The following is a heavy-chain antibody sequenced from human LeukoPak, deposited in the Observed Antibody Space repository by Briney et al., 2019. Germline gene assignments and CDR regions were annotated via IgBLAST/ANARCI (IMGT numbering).Heavy chain of an antibody. J-gene: IGHJ3*01. CDR1: GFTFGTYV. CDR3: ARGSRSAFDL. CDR2: ISPDGHST. V-gene: IGHV3-64*01. Sequence: GGSLRLSCAASGFTFGTYVMSWVRQAPGRGLEYVSVISPDGHSTYYAHSMKGSFTISRDNSKNTLYLQMGSLRAEDMAVYYCARGSRSAFDLWGQGTMVTVSS.